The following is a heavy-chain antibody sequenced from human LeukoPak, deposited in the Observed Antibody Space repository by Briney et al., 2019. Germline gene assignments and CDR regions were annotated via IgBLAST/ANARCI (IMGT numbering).Heavy chain of an antibody. CDR1: GFTFSSYA. Sequence: GRSLRLSCAASGFTFSSYAMHWVRQAPGKGLEWVAVISYDGSNKYYADSVKGRFTISRDNSKNTLYLQMNSLRAEDTAVYYCARGECRSCPRNHWFDPWGQGTLVTVSS. J-gene: IGHJ5*02. CDR2: ISYDGSNK. CDR3: ARGECRSCPRNHWFDP. D-gene: IGHD2-15*01. V-gene: IGHV3-30-3*01.